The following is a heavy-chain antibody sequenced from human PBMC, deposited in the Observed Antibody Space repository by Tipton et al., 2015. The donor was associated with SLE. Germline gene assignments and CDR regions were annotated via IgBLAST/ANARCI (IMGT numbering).Heavy chain of an antibody. D-gene: IGHD3-3*01. Sequence: GSLRLSCAASGFTFSSYEMNWVRQAPGKGLEGVSYISSSGSTIYYADSVKGRFTISRDNAKNSLYLQMNSQRAEDTAVYYCARGFLEWLRGYDFDYWGQGTLVTGSS. CDR2: ISSSGSTI. CDR1: GFTFSSYE. J-gene: IGHJ4*02. V-gene: IGHV3-48*03. CDR3: ARGFLEWLRGYDFDY.